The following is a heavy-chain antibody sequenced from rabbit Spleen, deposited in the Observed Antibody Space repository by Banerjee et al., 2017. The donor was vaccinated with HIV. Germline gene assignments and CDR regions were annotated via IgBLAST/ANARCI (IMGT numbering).Heavy chain of an antibody. CDR1: SFSFSDRDV. Sequence: QEQLEESGGGLVKPGASLTLTCKASSFSFSDRDVMCWVRQAPGKGLEWIACINAATGKPVYATWANGRFSISKTSSTTVTLQMNSLTVADTATYFCARDTGSSFSSYGMDLWGQGTLVTVS. V-gene: IGHV1S45*01. CDR2: INAATGKP. D-gene: IGHD8-1*01. J-gene: IGHJ6*01. CDR3: ARDTGSSFSSYGMDL.